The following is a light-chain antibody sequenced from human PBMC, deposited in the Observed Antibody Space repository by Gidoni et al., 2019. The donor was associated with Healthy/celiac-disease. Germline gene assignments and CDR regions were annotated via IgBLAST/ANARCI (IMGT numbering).Light chain of an antibody. V-gene: IGKV1-33*01. CDR1: QDISNY. Sequence: DIQMTQSPSSLSASVGDRVTITCQASQDISNYLNWYQQKPGKAPKLLIYDASNLETGVPSRFSGSGSGTDFTFTISSLQPEDIATYYCQQYDNLPPRTFGQXTKVEIK. CDR2: DAS. CDR3: QQYDNLPPRT. J-gene: IGKJ1*01.